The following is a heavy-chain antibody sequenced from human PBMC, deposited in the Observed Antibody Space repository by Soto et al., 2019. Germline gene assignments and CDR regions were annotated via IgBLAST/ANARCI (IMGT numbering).Heavy chain of an antibody. Sequence: GASVKVSCKASVYTFTSYYMHWVRQAPGQGLEWMGIINPSGGSTSYAQKFQGRVTMTRDTSTSTVYMELSSLRSEDTAVYYCAHTMLKYDFWSGPADALDIWGQGTMVTVSS. V-gene: IGHV1-46*01. CDR1: VYTFTSYY. CDR2: INPSGGST. J-gene: IGHJ3*02. D-gene: IGHD3-3*01. CDR3: AHTMLKYDFWSGPADALDI.